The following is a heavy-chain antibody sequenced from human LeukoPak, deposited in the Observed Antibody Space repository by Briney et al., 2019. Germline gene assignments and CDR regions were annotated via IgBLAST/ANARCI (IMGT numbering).Heavy chain of an antibody. CDR1: GFTVSSNY. J-gene: IGHJ4*02. Sequence: RGSLRLSCAASGFTVSSNYMSWVRQAPGKGLEWVSVIYSGGSTYYADSVKGRFTISRDNSKNTLYLQMNSLRAEDTAVYYCAREDYGADPIFDYWGQGTLVTVSS. CDR2: IYSGGST. CDR3: AREDYGADPIFDY. V-gene: IGHV3-66*01. D-gene: IGHD3-16*01.